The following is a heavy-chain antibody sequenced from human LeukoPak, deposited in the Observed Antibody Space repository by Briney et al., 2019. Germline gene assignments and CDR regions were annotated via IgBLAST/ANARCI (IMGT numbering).Heavy chain of an antibody. V-gene: IGHV3-30*03. D-gene: IGHD3-10*01. CDR3: TTAGWQSGDPYYYYGMDV. Sequence: GGSLRLSCAASGFTFSSYGMHWVRQAPGKGLEWVAVISYDGSNKYYADSVKGRFTISRDNSKNTLYLQMNSLKTEDTAVYYCTTAGWQSGDPYYYYGMDVWGQGTTVTVSS. CDR1: GFTFSSYG. J-gene: IGHJ6*02. CDR2: ISYDGSNK.